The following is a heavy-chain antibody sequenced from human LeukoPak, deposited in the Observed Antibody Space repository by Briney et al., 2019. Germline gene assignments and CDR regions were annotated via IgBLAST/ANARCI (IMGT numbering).Heavy chain of an antibody. CDR1: GFTFSSYL. V-gene: IGHV3-74*01. J-gene: IGHJ6*03. D-gene: IGHD6-13*01. CDR2: INSDGSST. Sequence: GGSLRLSCAASGFTFSSYLMHWVRQAPGKGLVWVSRINSDGSSTSYADSVKGRFTISRDNAKNTLYLQMNSLRAEDTAVYYCARLAAATTFRIYYYYLDVWGKGTTVTVSS. CDR3: ARLAAATTFRIYYYYLDV.